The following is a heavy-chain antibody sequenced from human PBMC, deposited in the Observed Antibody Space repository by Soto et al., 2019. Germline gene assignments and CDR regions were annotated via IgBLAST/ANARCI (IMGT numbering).Heavy chain of an antibody. Sequence: EVQLVESGGGLVQPGRSLRLSCAAFGFIFSDHYMDWVRQAPGKGLEWVGRIRNKANSYTTEYAASVKGRFTISRDDSKNSLFLQMNSLKTEDTAVYYCSRAGILNTPYYFDYWGQGTLVTVSS. CDR1: GFIFSDHY. D-gene: IGHD2-21*01. CDR2: IRNKANSYTT. J-gene: IGHJ4*01. V-gene: IGHV3-72*01. CDR3: SRAGILNTPYYFDY.